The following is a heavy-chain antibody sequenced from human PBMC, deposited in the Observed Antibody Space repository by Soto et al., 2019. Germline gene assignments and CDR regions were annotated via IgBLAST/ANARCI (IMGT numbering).Heavy chain of an antibody. CDR1: GFTFVDYA. V-gene: IGHV3-9*01. D-gene: IGHD2-2*01. CDR3: TKDEGYCSSISCTDAFAY. CDR2: ISWDGGYK. J-gene: IGHJ3*01. Sequence: EVQLVESGGGLVQPGRSLRLSCAASGFTFVDYAMHWVRQAPGQGLEWVSGISWDGGYKGYADSVKGRCTISRDNAKKSLYLEMNSLRVEDTALYYCTKDEGYCSSISCTDAFAYWGQGTMVTVS.